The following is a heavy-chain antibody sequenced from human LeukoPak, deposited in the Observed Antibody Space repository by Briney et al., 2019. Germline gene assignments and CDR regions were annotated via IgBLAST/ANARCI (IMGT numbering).Heavy chain of an antibody. CDR1: GGSISSYY. Sequence: PSETLSLTCTVSGGSISSYYWSWIRQPPGKGLEWIGYIYYSGSTNYNPSLKSRVTISVDTPKNQFSLKLSSVTAADTAVYYCARGSNYGDYFDYWGQGTLVTVSS. CDR3: ARGSNYGDYFDY. D-gene: IGHD4-17*01. V-gene: IGHV4-59*01. J-gene: IGHJ4*02. CDR2: IYYSGST.